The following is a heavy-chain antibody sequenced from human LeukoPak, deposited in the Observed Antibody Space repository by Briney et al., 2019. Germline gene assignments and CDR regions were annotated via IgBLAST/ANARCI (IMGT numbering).Heavy chain of an antibody. CDR3: ARGPPPTVVTWYYYCGMDV. CDR2: IYYSGST. D-gene: IGHD4-23*01. J-gene: IGHJ6*02. V-gene: IGHV4-59*01. Sequence: SETLSLTCTVSGSSISSYYWSWIRQPPGKGLEWIGYIYYSGSTNYNPSLKSRVTISVDTSKNQFSLKLSSVTAADTAVYYCARGPPPTVVTWYYYCGMDVWGQGTTVTVSS. CDR1: GSSISSYY.